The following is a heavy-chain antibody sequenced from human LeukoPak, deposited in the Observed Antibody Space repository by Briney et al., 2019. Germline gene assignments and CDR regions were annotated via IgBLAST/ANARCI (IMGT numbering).Heavy chain of an antibody. J-gene: IGHJ5*02. V-gene: IGHV1-69*13. CDR1: GGTFTSYA. D-gene: IGHD3-22*01. CDR2: IIPIFGTA. CDR3: ARNLRNYDSSGECDP. Sequence: SVKVSCKASGGTFTSYAITWVRQAPGQGLEWMGGIIPIFGTANYAQKFQGRVTITADESTSTAYMELRSLRSEDTAVYYCARNLRNYDSSGECDPWGQRTLVTLSS.